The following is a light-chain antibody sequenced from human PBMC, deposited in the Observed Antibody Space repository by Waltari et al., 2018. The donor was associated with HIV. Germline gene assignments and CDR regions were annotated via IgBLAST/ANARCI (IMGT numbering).Light chain of an antibody. V-gene: IGLV3-1*01. CDR2: QDS. CDR1: KLGKES. Sequence: SFELTQPPSVSVSPGQTAIITCSGDKLGKESVCVYQKKPGQAPLQFIYQDSNRPSGMADRFACSNSGNTATLTISGAQALDEADYYCQAWHISAAVFGGGTKLTVL. CDR3: QAWHISAAV. J-gene: IGLJ2*01.